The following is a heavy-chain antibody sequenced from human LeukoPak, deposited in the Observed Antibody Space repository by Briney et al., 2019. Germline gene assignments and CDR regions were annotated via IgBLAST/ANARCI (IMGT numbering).Heavy chain of an antibody. Sequence: SQTLSLTCAISGDSVSSNSAAWNWIRQSPSRGLEWLGRTYYRSKWYNDYAVSVKSRITINPDTSKNQVSLQLNSVTPEDTAVYYCAREPLYDSSGYYHFDYWGQGTLVTVSS. CDR3: AREPLYDSSGYYHFDY. V-gene: IGHV6-1*01. J-gene: IGHJ4*02. D-gene: IGHD3-22*01. CDR2: TYYRSKWYN. CDR1: GDSVSSNSAA.